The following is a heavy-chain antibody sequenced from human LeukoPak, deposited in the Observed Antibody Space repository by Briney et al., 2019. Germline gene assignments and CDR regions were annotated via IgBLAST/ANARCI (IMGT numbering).Heavy chain of an antibody. D-gene: IGHD3-22*01. Sequence: ASVKVSCKASGGTFSSYAISWVRQAPGQGLEWMGRIIPILGIANYAQKFQGRVTITADKSTSTAYMELSSLRSEDTAVYYCAREEYYYDSSGYYYYYGMDVWGQGTTDTVSS. CDR1: GGTFSSYA. V-gene: IGHV1-69*04. CDR2: IIPILGIA. CDR3: AREEYYYDSSGYYYYYGMDV. J-gene: IGHJ6*02.